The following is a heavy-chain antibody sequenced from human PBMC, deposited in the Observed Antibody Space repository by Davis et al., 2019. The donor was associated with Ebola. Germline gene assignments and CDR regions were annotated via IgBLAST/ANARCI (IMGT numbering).Heavy chain of an antibody. CDR1: GFSFSAYY. CDR2: TSSSGSSI. V-gene: IGHV3-11*04. CDR3: ARDLGSSWPLSP. Sequence: GESLKISCAASGFSFSAYYMSWIRQAPGKGLECVSYTSSSGSSIYYADSVKGRFTISRDNAKNSLYLQMNSLRAEDTAVYYCARDLGSSWPLSPWGQGTLVTVSS. J-gene: IGHJ5*02. D-gene: IGHD6-13*01.